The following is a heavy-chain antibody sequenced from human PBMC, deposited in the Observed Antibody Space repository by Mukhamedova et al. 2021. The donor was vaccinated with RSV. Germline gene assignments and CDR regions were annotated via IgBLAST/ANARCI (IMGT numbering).Heavy chain of an antibody. J-gene: IGHJ4*02. CDR2: NPSGGST. V-gene: IGHV1-46*01. CDR3: ARGMRDYFDY. Sequence: NPSGGSTSYAQKFQGRVTMTRDTSTSTVYMELSSLRSEDTAVYYCARGMRDYFDYWGQGTLVTVSS.